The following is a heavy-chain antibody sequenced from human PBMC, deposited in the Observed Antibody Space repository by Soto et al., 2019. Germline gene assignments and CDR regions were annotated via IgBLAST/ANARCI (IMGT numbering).Heavy chain of an antibody. Sequence: EVQLLESGGGLEQPGGSLRLSCVGSGHTFHNYAMTWVRQAPGKGLEWGSGISGSGGSTYYADSVRGRFTISRDDSKNTLYLQMNSLRAEDTAVYYCAKVSRGIGVVPAALNWGQGTLLTVSS. J-gene: IGHJ4*02. CDR2: ISGSGGST. CDR1: GHTFHNYA. CDR3: AKVSRGIGVVPAALN. D-gene: IGHD2-2*01. V-gene: IGHV3-23*01.